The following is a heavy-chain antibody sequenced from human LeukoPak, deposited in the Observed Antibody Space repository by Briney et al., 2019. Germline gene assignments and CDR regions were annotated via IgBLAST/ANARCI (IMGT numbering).Heavy chain of an antibody. CDR1: GFTLSNSA. V-gene: IGHV3-23*01. J-gene: IGHJ4*01. D-gene: IGHD6-19*01. CDR2: LSGSGITT. CDR3: AKGIYSSGWSYFDY. Sequence: SGGSLRLSCAASGFTLSNSAMSWVRQAPGKGLEWVSTLSGSGITTYYADSVKGRFTISRDNSKNTLYLQMNSLRAEDTAVYCCAKGIYSSGWSYFDYWGHGTLVTVSS.